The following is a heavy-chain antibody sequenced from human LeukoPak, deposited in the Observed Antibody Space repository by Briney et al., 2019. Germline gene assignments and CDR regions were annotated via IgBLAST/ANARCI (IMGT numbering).Heavy chain of an antibody. CDR1: GFTVSSNY. Sequence: GGSLRLSCAASGFTVSSNYMSWVRQAPGKGLEWVSVIYSGGSTYYADSGKGRFTLSRDNSKNTLYLKMNSLRAEDTAVYYCARARYYYDSSGYYYVRGDGPGYYFDYWGQGTLVTVSS. D-gene: IGHD3-22*01. V-gene: IGHV3-53*01. CDR3: ARARYYYDSSGYYYVRGDGPGYYFDY. J-gene: IGHJ4*02. CDR2: IYSGGST.